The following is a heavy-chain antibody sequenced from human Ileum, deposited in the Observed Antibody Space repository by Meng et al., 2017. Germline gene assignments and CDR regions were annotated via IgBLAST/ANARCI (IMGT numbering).Heavy chain of an antibody. CDR1: GYTFTSYD. J-gene: IGHJ4*02. D-gene: IGHD6-13*01. CDR2: MNPNSGNA. CDR3: ARGKYSSSWYSLDY. V-gene: IGHV1-8*03. Sequence: QGKLGQSGAEVKKPGASVKVSCKASGYTFTSYDINWVRQATGQGLEWMGWMNPNSGNAGYAQKFQGRVTITRNTSISTAYMELSSLRSEDTAVYYCARGKYSSSWYSLDYWGQGTLVTVSS.